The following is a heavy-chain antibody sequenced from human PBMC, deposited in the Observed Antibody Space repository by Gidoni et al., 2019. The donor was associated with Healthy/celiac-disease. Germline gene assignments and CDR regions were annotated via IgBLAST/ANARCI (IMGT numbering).Heavy chain of an antibody. D-gene: IGHD3-16*01. J-gene: IGHJ4*02. V-gene: IGHV4-61*02. Sequence: QVQLQESGPGLVKPSQTLSLTCPVSGGSISSGSYYWSWIRQPAGKGLEWIGRIYTSGSTNYNPSLKSRVTMSVDTSKNQFSLKLSSVTAADTAVYYCARGQGVWGQGTLVTVSS. CDR1: GGSISSGSYY. CDR2: IYTSGST. CDR3: ARGQGV.